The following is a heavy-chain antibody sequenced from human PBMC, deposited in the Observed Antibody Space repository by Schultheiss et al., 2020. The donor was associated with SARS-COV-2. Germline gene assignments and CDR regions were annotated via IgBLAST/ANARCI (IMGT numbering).Heavy chain of an antibody. Sequence: GSLRLSCAVSGGSISSSNWWSWVRQPPGKGLEWIGHIHQSGGTKYNPSLKSRVTISVDKSKNQFSLRLSSVTAADTAVYFCARDRRDGSSWWGRSGFDYWGQGALVTVSS. D-gene: IGHD6-13*01. J-gene: IGHJ4*02. CDR2: IHQSGGT. CDR3: ARDRRDGSSWWGRSGFDY. V-gene: IGHV4-4*01. CDR1: GGSISSSNW.